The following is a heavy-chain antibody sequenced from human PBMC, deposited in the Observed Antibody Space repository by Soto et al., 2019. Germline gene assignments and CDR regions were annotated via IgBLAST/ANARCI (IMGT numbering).Heavy chain of an antibody. CDR1: GYTFTSYY. J-gene: IGHJ4*02. V-gene: IGHV1-46*03. D-gene: IGHD6-19*01. CDR3: ARATRSSGWYWMFLH. Sequence: QVQLVQSGAEVKKPEASVKVSCKASGYTFTSYYMHWVRQAPGQGLEWMGIINPSGGSTSYAQKFQGRVTMTRDTSTSTVYMELSSLRSEDTAVYYCARATRSSGWYWMFLHWGQGTLVTVSS. CDR2: INPSGGST.